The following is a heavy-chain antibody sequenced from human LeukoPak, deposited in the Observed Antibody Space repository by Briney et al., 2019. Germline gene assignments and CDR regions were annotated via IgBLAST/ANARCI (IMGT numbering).Heavy chain of an antibody. D-gene: IGHD5-12*01. CDR3: ATNYHSGYGH. CDR2: IRYDGSNK. CDR1: GFTFSSYG. Sequence: GGSLRLSCAASGFTFSSYGMHWVRQAPGKGLEWVAFIRYDGSNKYYADSVKGRFTISRDNSKNTLYLQMNSLVPEDTAVYYCATNYHSGYGHWGQGALVTVSS. V-gene: IGHV3-30*02. J-gene: IGHJ4*02.